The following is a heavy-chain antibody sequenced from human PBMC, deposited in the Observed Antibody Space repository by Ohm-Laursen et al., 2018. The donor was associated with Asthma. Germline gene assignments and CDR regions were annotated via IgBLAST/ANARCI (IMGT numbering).Heavy chain of an antibody. CDR1: GGTFSSYA. V-gene: IGHV1-69*01. D-gene: IGHD3-16*02. J-gene: IGHJ4*02. CDR3: ASQYYDYVWGSYRPFDY. Sequence: SSVKVSCKASGGTFSSYAISWVRQAPGQGLEWMGGIIPIFGTANYAQKFQGRVTITADESASTAYMELSSLRSEDTAVYYCASQYYDYVWGSYRPFDYWGQGTLVTVSS. CDR2: IIPIFGTA.